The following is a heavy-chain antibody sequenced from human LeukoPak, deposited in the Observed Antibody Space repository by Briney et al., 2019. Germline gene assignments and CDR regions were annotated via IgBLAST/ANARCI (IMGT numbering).Heavy chain of an antibody. Sequence: PGRSLRLSCAASGFTFSHYAMHWVRQAPGKGLVWVALISYDGSNIQYADSLKGRFTISRDNSKNTLYLQMNSLRVDDTAVYYCARDLPPEDVWGQGTTVTVSS. V-gene: IGHV3-30-3*01. CDR3: ARDLPPEDV. J-gene: IGHJ6*02. CDR2: ISYDGSNI. CDR1: GFTFSHYA.